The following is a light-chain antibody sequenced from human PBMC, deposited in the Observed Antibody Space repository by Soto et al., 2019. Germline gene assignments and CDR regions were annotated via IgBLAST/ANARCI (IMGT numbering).Light chain of an antibody. V-gene: IGKV3-20*01. CDR3: QQYNGSPYT. Sequence: EIVLTQSPGTLSLSPGEGATVSCRASQSVGSIYLAWYQQKPGQAPRLLIYGASRRATGIPDRFSGSGSGTDFTLPISRLEPEDLAVYYCQQYNGSPYTFGRGTKVEI. CDR2: GAS. J-gene: IGKJ2*01. CDR1: QSVGSIY.